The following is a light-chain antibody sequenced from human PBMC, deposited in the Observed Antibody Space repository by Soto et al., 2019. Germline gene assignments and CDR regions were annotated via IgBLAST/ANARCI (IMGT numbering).Light chain of an antibody. CDR2: HAS. CDR3: QQSYRTTWT. Sequence: IRLTKSAASLSASVGDRVTITCRASQRIXTYFNCYQQKPGKAPKLLXDHASSLQRGGPSRLSGSGSETDFTLTISSLQPEDFATYSCQQSYRTTWTFGQGTKVDIK. CDR1: QRIXTY. V-gene: IGKV1-39*01. J-gene: IGKJ1*01.